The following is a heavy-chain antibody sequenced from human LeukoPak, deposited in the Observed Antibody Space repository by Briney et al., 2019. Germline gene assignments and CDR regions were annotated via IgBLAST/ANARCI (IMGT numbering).Heavy chain of an antibody. CDR2: ISAYNGNT. J-gene: IGHJ6*03. CDR3: AKMSRGIVVVPAAPGAFYYMDV. CDR1: GYTFTSYG. V-gene: IGHV1-18*01. Sequence: ASVTVSCKASGYTFTSYGISWVRQAPGQGLEWMGWISAYNGNTNYAQKLRGRVTMTTDTSTSTAYMELRSLRSDDTAVYYCAKMSRGIVVVPAAPGAFYYMDVWGKGTTVTVSS. D-gene: IGHD2-2*01.